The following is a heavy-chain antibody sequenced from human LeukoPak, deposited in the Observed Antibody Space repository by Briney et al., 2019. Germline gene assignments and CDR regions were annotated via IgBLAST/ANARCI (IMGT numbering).Heavy chain of an antibody. J-gene: IGHJ2*01. CDR1: GGSMSSYY. Sequence: SETLSLTCTVSGGSMSSYYWNWIRQPPGKGLEWIGYIYSSGITNYSPSLRSRGTISVATSRNQFSLRLTSVTAADTAIYYCARRAYYDSSGYHPTSGYFDLWGRGTLVTVSS. CDR3: ARRAYYDSSGYHPTSGYFDL. D-gene: IGHD3-22*01. CDR2: IYSSGIT. V-gene: IGHV4-4*08.